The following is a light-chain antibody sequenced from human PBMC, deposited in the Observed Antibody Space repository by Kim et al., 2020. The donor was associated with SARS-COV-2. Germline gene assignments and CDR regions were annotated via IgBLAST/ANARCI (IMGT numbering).Light chain of an antibody. Sequence: QSVLTQPRSVSGSPGQSVAISCTGTSSDVGGYNYVSWYQQHPGKAPKFMIYDVSKRPSGVPDRFSGSKSGNTASLTISGLQAEDEADYYCCSYAGSSWVFGGGTQLTVL. CDR3: CSYAGSSWV. V-gene: IGLV2-11*01. CDR2: DVS. CDR1: SSDVGGYNY. J-gene: IGLJ3*02.